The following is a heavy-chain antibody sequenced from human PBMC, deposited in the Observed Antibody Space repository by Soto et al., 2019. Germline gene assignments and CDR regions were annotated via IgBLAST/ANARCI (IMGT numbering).Heavy chain of an antibody. CDR2: IYRTGST. CDR3: ASRDPGTSVDY. V-gene: IGHV4-4*02. CDR1: GGSFTSNNC. D-gene: IGHD1-7*01. J-gene: IGHJ4*02. Sequence: AETLSLTCAVSGGSFTSNNCWTWVRQPPGQGLEWIGEIYRTGSTNYNPSLKSRVTISLDKSENQFSLKVTSLTAADTAVYYCASRDPGTSVDYWGQGTLVTVSS.